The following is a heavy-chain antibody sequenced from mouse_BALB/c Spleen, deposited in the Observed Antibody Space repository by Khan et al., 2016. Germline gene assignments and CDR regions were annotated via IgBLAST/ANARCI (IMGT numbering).Heavy chain of an antibody. Sequence: QIQLVQSGPELKKPGETVKISCKASGYTFTNYGMNWVKQAPGKGLKWMGWINTYTGESTYADDFKGRFAISLQTSANTAYLQINNLKNEDTAAYFCAIGGDYGGFASWGQGTLVTVSA. CDR3: AIGGDYGGFAS. J-gene: IGHJ3*01. CDR2: INTYTGES. D-gene: IGHD2-13*01. CDR1: GYTFTNYG. V-gene: IGHV9-3-1*01.